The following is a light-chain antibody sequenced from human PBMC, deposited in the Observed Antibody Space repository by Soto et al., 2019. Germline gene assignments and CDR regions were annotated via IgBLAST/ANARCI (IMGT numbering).Light chain of an antibody. CDR2: DAS. CDR3: QQYDKLPIT. Sequence: DIQMTQSPSSLSASVGDRVTISCQASQDIVNCLNWYQQKPGKAPKLLIYDASNLQTGVPSRFSGSGSGTAFSITISSLQPADVATYYCQQYDKLPITVGQGTRLEIK. CDR1: QDIVNC. V-gene: IGKV1-33*01. J-gene: IGKJ5*01.